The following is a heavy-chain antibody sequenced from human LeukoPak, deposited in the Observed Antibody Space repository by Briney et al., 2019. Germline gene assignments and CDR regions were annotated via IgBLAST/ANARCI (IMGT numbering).Heavy chain of an antibody. CDR2: IYYSGST. CDR3: ARNLAGYYRAIFDY. V-gene: IGHV4-61*01. Sequence: PSETLSLTCTVSGGSISSGSYYWSWIRQPPGKGLEWIGYIYYSGSTNYNPSLKSRVTISVDTSKNQFSLKLSSVTAADTAVYYCARNLAGYYRAIFDYWGQGTLVTVSS. CDR1: GGSISSGSYY. D-gene: IGHD1-14*01. J-gene: IGHJ4*02.